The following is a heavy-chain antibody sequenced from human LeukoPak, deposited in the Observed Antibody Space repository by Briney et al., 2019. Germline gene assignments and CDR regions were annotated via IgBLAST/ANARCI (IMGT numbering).Heavy chain of an antibody. CDR3: ARLVIPSHSRWFDP. J-gene: IGHJ5*02. CDR2: ISQGGETP. V-gene: IGHV3-23*01. CDR1: GFIFNNYA. D-gene: IGHD2-21*01. Sequence: PGGSLRLSCTASGFIFNNYAMSWVRQAPGQGLEWVSTISQGGETPYYADSVKGRFTVSRDNSKNTLYLQIDSLSAEDTAVYCCARLVIPSHSRWFDPWGQGTLVTVSS.